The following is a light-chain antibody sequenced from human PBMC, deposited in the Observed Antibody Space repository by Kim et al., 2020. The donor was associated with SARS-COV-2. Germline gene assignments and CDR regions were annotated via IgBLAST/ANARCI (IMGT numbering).Light chain of an antibody. Sequence: EIVLTQSPGTLSLSPGETASLSCRASQSVGSNFLAWYQQQPGQAPRLLIYATSNRATGIPDRFRGSGSGTDFTLTISRLEPDDFAVYYCQQYGSSPRTFGQGTKVDIK. CDR2: ATS. CDR1: QSVGSNF. CDR3: QQYGSSPRT. V-gene: IGKV3-20*01. J-gene: IGKJ1*01.